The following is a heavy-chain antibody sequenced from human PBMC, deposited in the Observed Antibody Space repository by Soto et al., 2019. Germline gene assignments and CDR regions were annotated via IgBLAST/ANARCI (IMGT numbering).Heavy chain of an antibody. CDR2: IYYSGST. J-gene: IGHJ6*03. V-gene: IGHV4-39*01. D-gene: IGHD6-13*01. CDR1: GGSISSSSYY. Sequence: PSETLSLTCTVSGGSISSSSYYWGWIRQPPGKGLEWFGSIYYSGSTYYNPSLKSRVTISVDTSKNQFSLKLSSVTAADTAVYYCARQVGGIAAAGTLPSYYYYMDVWGKGTTVTVSS. CDR3: ARQVGGIAAAGTLPSYYYYMDV.